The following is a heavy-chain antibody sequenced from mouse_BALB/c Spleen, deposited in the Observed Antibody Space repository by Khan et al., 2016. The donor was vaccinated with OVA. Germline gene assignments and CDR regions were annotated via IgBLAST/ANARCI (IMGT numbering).Heavy chain of an antibody. D-gene: IGHD1-1*01. CDR2: ISYSGNT. CDR1: GYSITSDYA. J-gene: IGHJ2*01. V-gene: IGHV3-2*02. Sequence: EVQLQESGPGLVKPSQSLSLTCTVTGYSITSDYAWNWIRQFPGNKLEWMGYISYSGNTNYNPSPKSQISITRDTSKNQFFLQLNSVTTEDTATYYCARVYGGDFDYWGQGTTLTVSS. CDR3: ARVYGGDFDY.